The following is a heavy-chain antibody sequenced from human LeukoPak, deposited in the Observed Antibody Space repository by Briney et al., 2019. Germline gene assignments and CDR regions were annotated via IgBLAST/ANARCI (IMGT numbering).Heavy chain of an antibody. D-gene: IGHD3-9*01. J-gene: IGHJ4*02. V-gene: IGHV3-30*04. Sequence: GGSLRLSCAASRGTFSSVAMPWVRLAPGKGLEWVAIISYDETNKYYADSVKSRFTISRDNSKNTLYLQMNSLRAEDTAVYYCARDTGRSFDWLLTFDYWGQGTLVTVSS. CDR3: ARDTGRSFDWLLTFDY. CDR1: RGTFSSVA. CDR2: ISYDETNK.